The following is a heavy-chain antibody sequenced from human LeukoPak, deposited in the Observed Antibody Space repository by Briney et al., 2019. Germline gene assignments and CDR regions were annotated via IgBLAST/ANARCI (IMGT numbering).Heavy chain of an antibody. Sequence: SQTLSLTCTVSGGSISSGDYYWGWIRQPPGKGLEWIGSIYYSGSTYYNPSLKSRVTISVDTSKNQFSLKLSSVTAADTAVYYCARTYYDFWSGSGAIWGQGTMVTVSS. V-gene: IGHV4-39*01. D-gene: IGHD3-3*01. J-gene: IGHJ3*02. CDR3: ARTYYDFWSGSGAI. CDR1: GGSISSGDYY. CDR2: IYYSGST.